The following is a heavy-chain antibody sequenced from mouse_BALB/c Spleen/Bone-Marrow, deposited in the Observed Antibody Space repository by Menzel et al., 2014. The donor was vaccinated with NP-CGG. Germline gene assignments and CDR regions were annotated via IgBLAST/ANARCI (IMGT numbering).Heavy chain of an antibody. CDR2: IWAGGNT. CDR3: ASSYYGTSQFAY. J-gene: IGHJ3*01. V-gene: IGHV2-9*02. CDR1: GFSLTSYG. D-gene: IGHD1-1*01. Sequence: VMLVESGPGLVAPSQSLSITCTVSGFSLTSYGVHWVRQPPGKGLEWLGVIWAGGNTIYNSALMSSLSINKDNSKSHICFVFNSLQTDDTAMYSCASSYYGTSQFAYWGQGTLVTVSA.